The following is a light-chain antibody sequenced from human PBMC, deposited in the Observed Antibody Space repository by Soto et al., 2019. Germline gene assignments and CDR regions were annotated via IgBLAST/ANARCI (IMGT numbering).Light chain of an antibody. CDR1: QSVSSY. Sequence: EKVMTQSPATLSVSLGERATLSCRASQSVSSYLAWYQQKPGQAPRLLIYGASSRATGIPDRFSGSGSGTDFTLTISRLEPEDFAVYYCQQYGSSPPTFGQGTRLEIK. CDR2: GAS. V-gene: IGKV3-20*01. J-gene: IGKJ5*01. CDR3: QQYGSSPPT.